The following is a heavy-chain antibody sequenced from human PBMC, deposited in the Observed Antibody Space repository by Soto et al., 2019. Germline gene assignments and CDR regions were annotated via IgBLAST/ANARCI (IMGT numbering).Heavy chain of an antibody. CDR1: AYVIESGHY. CDR3: ARSPQYYTPGSSPFDY. CDR2: IYDSGTT. D-gene: IGHD3-3*01. Sequence: PSETLSLTCVVSAYVIESGHYWGWVRHPPGKGLEWVGSIYDSGTTYYNPSLRSRVTISAATSKNQFSLSLTSVTAADAAVYYCARSPQYYTPGSSPFDYWGPGTMVTVSS. V-gene: IGHV4-38-2*01. J-gene: IGHJ4*02.